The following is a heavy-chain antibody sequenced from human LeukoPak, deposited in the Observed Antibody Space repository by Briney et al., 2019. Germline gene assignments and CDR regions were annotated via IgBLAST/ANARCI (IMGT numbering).Heavy chain of an antibody. CDR1: GFSLSTSGVG. D-gene: IGHD6-19*01. J-gene: IGHJ1*01. CDR2: IYWSDDK. V-gene: IGHV2-5*01. CDR3: AHRMGTSGWYYFQH. Sequence: CGPTLVNPTQTLTLTCTFSGFSLSTSGVGVGWIRQSLGKALVWLALIYWSDDKRYSPSLKSRLTITKDTSKNQVALTMTNMDPVDTATYYCAHRMGTSGWYYFQHWGQGTLVTVSS.